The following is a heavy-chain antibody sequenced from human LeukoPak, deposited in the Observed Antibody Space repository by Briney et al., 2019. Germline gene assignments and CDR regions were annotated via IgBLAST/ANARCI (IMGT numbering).Heavy chain of an antibody. Sequence: PGGSLRLSCAASGFTFSTYDMHWVRQATGKGLEWVSAISTTDDTYYPGSVKGRFTISRENAKSSLYLQMNSLRAEDTAVYYCARGRSESYFDSWGQGTLVAVSS. CDR2: ISTTDDT. J-gene: IGHJ4*02. CDR1: GFTFSTYD. CDR3: ARGRSESYFDS. V-gene: IGHV3-13*04.